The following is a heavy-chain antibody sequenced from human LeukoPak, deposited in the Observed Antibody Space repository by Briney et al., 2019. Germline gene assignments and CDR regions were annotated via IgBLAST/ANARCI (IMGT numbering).Heavy chain of an antibody. Sequence: QSSETLSLTFAVHGGSFSGYSWTWIRQPPGKGLEWIGEIDRSGSTNYNPALKSRLTISVDTSKNQFSLKLNSVTAADTAVYYCARGSATGLAYWGQGTLVTVSS. V-gene: IGHV4-34*01. D-gene: IGHD1-1*01. CDR3: ARGSATGLAY. CDR2: IDRSGST. CDR1: GGSFSGYS. J-gene: IGHJ4*02.